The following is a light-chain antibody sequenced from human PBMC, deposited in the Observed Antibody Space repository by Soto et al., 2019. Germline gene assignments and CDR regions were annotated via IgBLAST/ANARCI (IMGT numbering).Light chain of an antibody. CDR2: DAS. CDR3: QQRSNWPTYT. Sequence: DIVFTQSPASLFLSPGERATLSFRASESVSTYVACYQQKHAQAPRLLIFDASNRANGIPGRFSGSGSGTDFTLTISSLEPEDCAVYDCQQRSNWPTYTFGQGTQV. V-gene: IGKV3-11*01. J-gene: IGKJ2*01. CDR1: ESVSTY.